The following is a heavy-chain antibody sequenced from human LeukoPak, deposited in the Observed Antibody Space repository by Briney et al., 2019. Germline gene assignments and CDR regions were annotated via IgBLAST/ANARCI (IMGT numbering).Heavy chain of an antibody. J-gene: IGHJ4*02. V-gene: IGHV4-34*01. CDR1: GGSFSGYY. CDR2: INHSGST. CDR3: ARAPTAVARGGFDY. D-gene: IGHD6-19*01. Sequence: PSETLSLTCAVYGGSFSGYYWSWIRQPPGKGLEWIGEINHSGSTNYNPSLKSRVTISVDTSKNQFSLKLSSVTAADTAVYYCARAPTAVARGGFDYWGQGTLVTVSS.